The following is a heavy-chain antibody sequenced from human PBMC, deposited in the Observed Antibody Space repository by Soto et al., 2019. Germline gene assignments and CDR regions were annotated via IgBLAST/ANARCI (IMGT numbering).Heavy chain of an antibody. Sequence: SETLSLTCTVSGYSISSSHYYWGWIRQPPGKGLEWIGSIYYSGSTYYNPSLKSRVAIFVDTSSNQFSLKLSSLTAADTAVYYCASRIATAASWFDPWGQGTLVTVSS. J-gene: IGHJ5*02. CDR2: IYYSGST. CDR1: GYSISSSHYY. V-gene: IGHV4-39*01. CDR3: ASRIATAASWFDP. D-gene: IGHD6-25*01.